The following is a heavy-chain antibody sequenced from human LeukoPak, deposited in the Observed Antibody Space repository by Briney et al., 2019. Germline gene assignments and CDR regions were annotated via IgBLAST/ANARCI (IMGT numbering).Heavy chain of an antibody. J-gene: IGHJ3*01. Sequence: GESLKISCKGSGYSFANYWIGWVRQMPGKGLEWMGNFYPDDSDTKYSPPFEGQVTISADKSISTVYLQSRSLKASDTAMYYCARSYNSGWSFDAFDLWGQGTMVTVSS. V-gene: IGHV5-51*01. CDR1: GYSFANYW. CDR2: FYPDDSDT. CDR3: ARSYNSGWSFDAFDL. D-gene: IGHD6-19*01.